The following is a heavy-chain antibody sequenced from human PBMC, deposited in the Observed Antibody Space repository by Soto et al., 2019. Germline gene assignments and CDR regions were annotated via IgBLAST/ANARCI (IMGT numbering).Heavy chain of an antibody. Sequence: PSETLSLTCTVSGGSISSGGYYWSWIRQHPGKGLEWIGYIYYSGSTYYNPSLKSRVTISVDTSKNQFSLKLSSVTAADTAVYYCARGAEYSGHEPQLVRYWGQGTLVTAPQ. D-gene: IGHD5-12*01. V-gene: IGHV4-31*03. J-gene: IGHJ4*02. CDR1: GGSISSGGYY. CDR3: ARGAEYSGHEPQLVRY. CDR2: IYYSGST.